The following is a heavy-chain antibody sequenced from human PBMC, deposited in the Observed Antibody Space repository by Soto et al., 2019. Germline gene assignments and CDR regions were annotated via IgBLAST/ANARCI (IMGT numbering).Heavy chain of an antibody. CDR2: INAGNGNT. D-gene: IGHD2-15*01. V-gene: IGHV1-3*01. CDR1: GYTFTSYA. Sequence: ASLKVSCKASGYTFTSYAMHWVRQAPGQRLEWMGWINAGNGNTKYSQKFQGRVTITRDTSASTAYMELSSLRSEDTAVYYCARGILEVPMDVWGQGTTVTVSS. J-gene: IGHJ6*02. CDR3: ARGILEVPMDV.